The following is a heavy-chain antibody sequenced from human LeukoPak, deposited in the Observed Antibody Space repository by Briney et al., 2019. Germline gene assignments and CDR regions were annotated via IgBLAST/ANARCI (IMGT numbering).Heavy chain of an antibody. CDR1: TYIFTGYY. D-gene: IGHD3-22*01. V-gene: IGHV1-2*02. Sequence: ASVKVSCKTSTYIFTGYYIHWVRQAPGQGLEWMGWINFNSGVTSYAQNLQGRVTMTRDTSINTLYMELNSLRSDDTAMYYCTRSGFYWGFDYWGQGTLVTVSS. CDR2: INFNSGVT. J-gene: IGHJ4*02. CDR3: TRSGFYWGFDY.